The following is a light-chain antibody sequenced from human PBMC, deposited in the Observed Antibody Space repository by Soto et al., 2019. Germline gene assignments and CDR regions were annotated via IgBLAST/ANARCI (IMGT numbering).Light chain of an antibody. Sequence: QSALTQPRSVSGSPGQSVTISCTGTSSDVGGYDYVSWYRQHPGKAPKLMIYDVSNRPSGVPDRFSGSKSGNTASLTISGLQTEDEAYYYCCSYAGSYTWVFGGGTKLTVL. CDR2: DVS. J-gene: IGLJ3*02. V-gene: IGLV2-11*01. CDR3: CSYAGSYTWV. CDR1: SSDVGGYDY.